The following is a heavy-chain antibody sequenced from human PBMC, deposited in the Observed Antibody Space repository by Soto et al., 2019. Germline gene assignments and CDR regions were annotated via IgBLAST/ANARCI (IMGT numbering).Heavy chain of an antibody. V-gene: IGHV4-31*03. D-gene: IGHD3-22*01. CDR1: GGSISSGGCY. CDR2: IYYSGST. Sequence: PSETLSLTCTVSGGSISSGGCYWSWIRQHPGKGLEWIGYIYYSGSTYYNPSLKSRVTISVDTSKNQFSLKLSSVTAADTAVYYCATSEHRNTMTYGDFGYWGQGTLVTVSS. CDR3: ATSEHRNTMTYGDFGY. J-gene: IGHJ4*02.